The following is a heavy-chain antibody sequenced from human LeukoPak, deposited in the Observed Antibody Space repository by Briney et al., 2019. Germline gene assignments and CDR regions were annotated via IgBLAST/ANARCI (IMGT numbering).Heavy chain of an antibody. CDR2: ITGSSSTI. D-gene: IGHD3-10*01. Sequence: PGGSLRLSCAASGFTFTTYSMNWVRQAPGEGLEWVSYITGSSSTIYYADSVKGRFTISRDDAKNSLYLQMNSLRDEDTAVYYCARDALGGFDYWGQGTLVTVSS. V-gene: IGHV3-48*02. J-gene: IGHJ4*02. CDR1: GFTFTTYS. CDR3: ARDALGGFDY.